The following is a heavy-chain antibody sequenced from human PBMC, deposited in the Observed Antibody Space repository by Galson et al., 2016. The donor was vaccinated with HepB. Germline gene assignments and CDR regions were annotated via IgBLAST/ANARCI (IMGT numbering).Heavy chain of an antibody. J-gene: IGHJ4*02. CDR2: INHSGIT. D-gene: IGHD3-16*01. V-gene: IGHV4-34*01. CDR3: ARDTSLGGFDS. Sequence: SETLSLTCDVYGGSFSGHYWRWIRQSPGKGLEWIGEINHSGITNYNPSLKSRVTISIDTSKNQFSLRLSSVTAAGTALHYCARDTSLGGFDSWGRGTLVTVSS. CDR1: GGSFSGHY.